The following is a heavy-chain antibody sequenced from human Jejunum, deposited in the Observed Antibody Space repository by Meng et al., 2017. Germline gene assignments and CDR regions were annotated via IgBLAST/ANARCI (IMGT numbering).Heavy chain of an antibody. CDR3: AKVLRGELLPGGD. D-gene: IGHD1-26*01. CDR1: GLPFSSYA. Sequence: GGSLRLSCAASGLPFSSYAMSWVRQAPGKGLEWVSSISGSAHSTYYTDSVKGRFTISRDNSKDTLYLQMNSLRAEDTAVYYCAKVLRGELLPGGDWGQGNLVNVSS. CDR2: ISGSAHST. J-gene: IGHJ4*02. V-gene: IGHV3-23*01.